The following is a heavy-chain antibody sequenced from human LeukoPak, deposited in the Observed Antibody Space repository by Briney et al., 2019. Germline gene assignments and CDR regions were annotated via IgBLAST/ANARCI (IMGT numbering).Heavy chain of an antibody. Sequence: RSETLSLTCTVSGGSISSYYWSWIRQPAGKGLEWIGRIYTSGTTHYNPSLKSRVTMSVDTSKNQFSLKLSSVTAADTAVYYCARLSTVTTSFDYWGQGTLVTVSS. D-gene: IGHD4-17*01. V-gene: IGHV4-4*07. CDR1: GGSISSYY. J-gene: IGHJ4*02. CDR3: ARLSTVTTSFDY. CDR2: IYTSGTT.